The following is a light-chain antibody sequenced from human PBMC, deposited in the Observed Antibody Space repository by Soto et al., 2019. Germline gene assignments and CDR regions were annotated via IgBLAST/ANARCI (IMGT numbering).Light chain of an antibody. V-gene: IGKV3-11*01. CDR1: QSVRTY. J-gene: IGKJ4*01. CDR2: DAS. CDR3: HQRSKWPLT. Sequence: EIVLTQSPATLSLSPGERATLSCRASQSVRTYLAWYPQKPGQAPRLLIYDASNRATDIPDRFSGSGSGTDFTLTISSLDPEDFAVYYCHQRSKWPLTFGGGTKVEIK.